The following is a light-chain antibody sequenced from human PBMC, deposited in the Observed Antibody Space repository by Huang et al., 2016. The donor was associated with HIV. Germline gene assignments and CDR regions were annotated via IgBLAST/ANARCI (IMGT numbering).Light chain of an antibody. J-gene: IGKJ1*01. CDR2: WAS. V-gene: IGKV4-1*01. CDR3: QQYYSTPQT. Sequence: DIVMTQSPDSLAVSLGERATINCKSSQSVLHSSNNKNYLAWYQQKAGQPPKLLINWASTRESGVPYRFSGSGSGTDFTLTISSLQAEDVAVYYCQQYYSTPQTFGQGTKVEIK. CDR1: QSVLHSSNNKNY.